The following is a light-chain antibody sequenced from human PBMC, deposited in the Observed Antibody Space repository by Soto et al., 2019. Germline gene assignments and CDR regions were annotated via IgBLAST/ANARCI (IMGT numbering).Light chain of an antibody. V-gene: IGLV2-8*01. CDR3: SSYAGSSNV. J-gene: IGLJ1*01. CDR2: EVN. Sequence: QSALTQPPSASGSPGQSVAISCTGTSSDVGGYNYVPWYQQHPGKAPKLMIYEVNKRPSGVPDRFSGSKSGNTASLTVSGIQAEDEADYYCSSYAGSSNVFGTGTKVTVL. CDR1: SSDVGGYNY.